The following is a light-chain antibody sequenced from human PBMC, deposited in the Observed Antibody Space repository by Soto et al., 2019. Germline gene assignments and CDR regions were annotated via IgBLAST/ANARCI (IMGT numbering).Light chain of an antibody. V-gene: IGLV2-8*01. J-gene: IGLJ2*01. CDR1: STDVGDSNS. Sequence: QSALTQPPSASGSPGQSVTISCTGTSTDVGDSNSVSWYQQHPGNAPKLMIYEVNKRPSGVPDRFSGSKSGSTASLTVSGLQAEDEADYYCSSYAGTNNWVFGGGTKLTVL. CDR3: SSYAGTNNWV. CDR2: EVN.